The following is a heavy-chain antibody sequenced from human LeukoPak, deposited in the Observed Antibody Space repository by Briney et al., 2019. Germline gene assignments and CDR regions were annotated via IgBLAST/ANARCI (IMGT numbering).Heavy chain of an antibody. CDR3: ARGYGSGLYYFDY. V-gene: IGHV4-30-4*01. D-gene: IGHD2-15*01. CDR2: TYYSGST. CDR1: GGSISSGDYY. J-gene: IGHJ4*02. Sequence: PSETLSLTCTVSGGSISSGDYYWSWIRQPPGKGLEWIGYTYYSGSTYYNPSLKSRVTISVDTSKNQFSLKLSSVTAADTAVYYCARGYGSGLYYFDYWGQGTLVTVSS.